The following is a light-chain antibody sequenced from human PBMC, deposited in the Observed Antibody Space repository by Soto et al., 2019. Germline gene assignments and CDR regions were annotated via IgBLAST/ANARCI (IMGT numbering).Light chain of an antibody. CDR3: MLSVGTGVWV. CDR2: NIE. V-gene: IGLV8-61*01. CDR1: SGSVSTSHY. Sequence: QTVVTQEASLSVSPGGTVTLTCGLNSGSVSTSHYPSWYQQTPGQPPRTLILNIEGRPSGVPERFSGTIIGRRAALTITGAQSEDESDYYCMLSVGTGVWVFGGGTKVTVL. J-gene: IGLJ3*02.